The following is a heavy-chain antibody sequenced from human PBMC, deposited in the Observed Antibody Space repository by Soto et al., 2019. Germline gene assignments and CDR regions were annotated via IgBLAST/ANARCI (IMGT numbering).Heavy chain of an antibody. CDR1: GFTFNTYG. Sequence: ESGGGVVQPGRSLRLSCAASGFTFNTYGMHWVRQAPGKGLEWVAVIWYDGNNKYYADSVKGRFTISRDNSKNTLHLQMNSLRAEDTAVYYCARGQGGYYNWFDSWGQGTLVTVSP. CDR3: ARGQGGYYNWFDS. V-gene: IGHV3-33*01. D-gene: IGHD6-25*01. J-gene: IGHJ5*01. CDR2: IWYDGNNK.